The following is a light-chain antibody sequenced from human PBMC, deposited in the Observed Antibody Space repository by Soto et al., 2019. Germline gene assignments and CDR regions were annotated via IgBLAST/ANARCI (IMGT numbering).Light chain of an antibody. CDR3: QSYDNSRSALGFV. CDR1: QSNIGSGYD. J-gene: IGLJ1*01. V-gene: IGLV1-40*01. CDR2: TNN. Sequence: QSVLTQPPSVSGAPGQDITISCTGSQSNIGSGYDVHWYQQFPGTAPKLLIYTNNRRPSGVPDRFSGSKSGTSASLAITGLQAEDEADYYCQSYDNSRSALGFVFGTGTKLTVL.